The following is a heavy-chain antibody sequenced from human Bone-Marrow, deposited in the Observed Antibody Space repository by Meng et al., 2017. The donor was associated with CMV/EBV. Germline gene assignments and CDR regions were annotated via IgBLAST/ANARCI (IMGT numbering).Heavy chain of an antibody. CDR3: ARDRGTGTMYYYFGMDV. CDR1: GFTFSSYS. Sequence: GESLKISCAASGFTFSSYSMNWVRQAPGKGLEWVSSISSSSSYIYYADSVKGRFTISRDNAKNSLYLQMNSLRAEDTAVYYCARDRGTGTMYYYFGMDVWGQGTTVTVSS. CDR2: ISSSSSYI. D-gene: IGHD1-7*01. V-gene: IGHV3-21*01. J-gene: IGHJ6*02.